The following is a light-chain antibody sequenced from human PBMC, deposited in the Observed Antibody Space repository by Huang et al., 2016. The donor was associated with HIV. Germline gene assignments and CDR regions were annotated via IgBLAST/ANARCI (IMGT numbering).Light chain of an antibody. CDR2: GAS. J-gene: IGKJ2*01. CDR1: QNIENSH. CDR3: QQYDTFT. V-gene: IGKV3-20*01. Sequence: EIVLTQSPATLSLSAGERVSLSCRASQNIENSHLAWYQQKPGQPPRLLVFGASTRAAGIPDRFTGSVSGTDFILSISGLEPDDFAVYYCQQYDTFTFGQGTKVEMK.